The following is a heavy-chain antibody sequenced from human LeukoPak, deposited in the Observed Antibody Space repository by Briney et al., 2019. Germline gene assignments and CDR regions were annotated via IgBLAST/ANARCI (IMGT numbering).Heavy chain of an antibody. V-gene: IGHV3-23*01. Sequence: GGSLRLSCAASGFTFSSYAMSWVRHAPGEGREWGSAISGSGGSTYYADSVKGRFTISRDNSKNTLYLQMNSLRAEDTAVYYCANSGYSYGSRDYWGQGTLVTVSS. CDR3: ANSGYSYGSRDY. J-gene: IGHJ4*02. CDR2: ISGSGGST. D-gene: IGHD5-18*01. CDR1: GFTFSSYA.